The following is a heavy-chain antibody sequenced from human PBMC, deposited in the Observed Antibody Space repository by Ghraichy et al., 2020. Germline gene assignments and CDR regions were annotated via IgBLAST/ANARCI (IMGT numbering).Heavy chain of an antibody. Sequence: GGSLRLSCAASGFTFSSYWMSWVRQAPGKGLEWVANIKQDGSEKYYVDSVKGRFTISRDNAKNSLYLQMNSLRAEDTAVYYCAREGVQGVVVPALRQDDAFDIWGQGTMVTVSS. CDR2: IKQDGSEK. V-gene: IGHV3-7*03. CDR3: AREGVQGVVVPALRQDDAFDI. CDR1: GFTFSSYW. J-gene: IGHJ3*02. D-gene: IGHD2-2*01.